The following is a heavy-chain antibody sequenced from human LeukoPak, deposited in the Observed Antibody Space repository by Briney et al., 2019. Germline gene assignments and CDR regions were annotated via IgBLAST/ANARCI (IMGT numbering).Heavy chain of an antibody. Sequence: SETLSLTCAVYGGSFSGYYWSWIRQPPGKGLEWIGEINHSGSTNYNPSLKSRVTISVDTSKNQFSLKLSSVTAADTAVYYCARGSLDSPHFDYWGQGTLVTVSS. V-gene: IGHV4-34*01. D-gene: IGHD3-9*01. CDR1: GGSFSGYY. J-gene: IGHJ4*02. CDR2: INHSGST. CDR3: ARGSLDSPHFDY.